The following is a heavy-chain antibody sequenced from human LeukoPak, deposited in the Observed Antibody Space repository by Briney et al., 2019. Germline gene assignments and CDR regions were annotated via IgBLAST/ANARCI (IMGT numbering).Heavy chain of an antibody. Sequence: GGSLRLSCAASGFTFSSYSMNWVRQAPGKGLEWDSSISSSSSYIYYADSVKGRFTISRDNAKNSLYLQMNSLRAEDTAVYYCARDGDSSGWYYFDYWGQGTLVTVSS. CDR3: ARDGDSSGWYYFDY. J-gene: IGHJ4*02. D-gene: IGHD6-19*01. V-gene: IGHV3-21*01. CDR2: ISSSSSYI. CDR1: GFTFSSYS.